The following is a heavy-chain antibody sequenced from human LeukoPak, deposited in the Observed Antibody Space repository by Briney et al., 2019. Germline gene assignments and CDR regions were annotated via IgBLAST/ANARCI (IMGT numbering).Heavy chain of an antibody. Sequence: PGGSLRLSCAASGFIFSSYSMNWVRQAPGKGLEWVSSISSSSSYIYYADSVKGRFTISRDNAKNSLYLQMNSLRAEDTAVYYCASAEGLSYYFDYWGQGTLVTVSS. J-gene: IGHJ4*02. D-gene: IGHD3-10*01. CDR3: ASAEGLSYYFDY. CDR1: GFIFSSYS. CDR2: ISSSSSYI. V-gene: IGHV3-21*01.